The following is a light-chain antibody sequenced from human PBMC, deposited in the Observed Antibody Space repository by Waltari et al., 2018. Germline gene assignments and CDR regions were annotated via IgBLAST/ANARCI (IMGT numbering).Light chain of an antibody. CDR3: SSYTTSSVI. CDR1: SIYVGAYYF. V-gene: IGLV2-14*03. Sequence: QSALTQPASVSGSPGQSITISCTGTSIYVGAYYFVSWFQHHPGKAPKLMIYDVTKRPSGVSNRFSGSKSGNTASLTISGLQAEDEANYYCSSYTTSSVIFGGGTKLTVL. CDR2: DVT. J-gene: IGLJ2*01.